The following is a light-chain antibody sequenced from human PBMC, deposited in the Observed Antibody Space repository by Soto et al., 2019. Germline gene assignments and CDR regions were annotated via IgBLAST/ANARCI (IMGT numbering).Light chain of an antibody. CDR3: QQYESYWGT. V-gene: IGKV1-5*03. CDR1: QSISRS. Sequence: DIQMTQSPSTLSASVGDRVTITCRASQSISRSLAWYQQKPGKAPKLLIYMASSLESGVPSRFSGSGSGTEFTLTISSLQSDDFATYYCQQYESYWGTFGQGTKV. CDR2: MAS. J-gene: IGKJ1*01.